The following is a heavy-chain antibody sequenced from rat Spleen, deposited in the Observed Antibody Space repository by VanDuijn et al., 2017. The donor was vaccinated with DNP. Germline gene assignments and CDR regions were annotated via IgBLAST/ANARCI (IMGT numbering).Heavy chain of an antibody. CDR1: GFTFNDYN. CDR3: ASLNNYNWFAY. D-gene: IGHD1-10*01. Sequence: EVQLVESGGGLVQPGRSLKLSCAASGFTFNDYNMAWVRQAPKKGLEWFATISTNGGGTYYRDSVKGRFTISRDNAKSTLYLQMDSLRSEDTATYYCASLNNYNWFAYWGQGTLVTVSS. V-gene: IGHV5-7*01. J-gene: IGHJ3*01. CDR2: ISTNGGGT.